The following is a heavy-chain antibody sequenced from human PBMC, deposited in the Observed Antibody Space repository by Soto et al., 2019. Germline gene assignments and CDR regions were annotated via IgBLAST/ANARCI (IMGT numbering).Heavy chain of an antibody. CDR2: IYYSGST. CDR3: ATQEVGGSYVYTFDP. D-gene: IGHD1-26*01. V-gene: IGHV4-39*01. J-gene: IGHJ5*02. CDR1: GGSISSSNYY. Sequence: PSETLSLTCTVSGGSISSSNYYWGWIRQPPGKGLEWIGSIYYSGSTYYNPSLKSRVTISVDTSKNQFSLKLSSVTAADTAVYYCATQEVGGSYVYTFDPWGQGTLVPS.